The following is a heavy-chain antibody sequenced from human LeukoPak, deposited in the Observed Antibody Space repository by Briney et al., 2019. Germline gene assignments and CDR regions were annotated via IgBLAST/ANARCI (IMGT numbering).Heavy chain of an antibody. J-gene: IGHJ4*02. V-gene: IGHV3-7*03. CDR3: AKSAYYDSSGFYREYYFDY. CDR2: IKQDGSEK. Sequence: GGSLRLPCAASGFTFSSYWMSWVRQAPGKGLEWVANIKQDGSEKYYVDSVKGRFTISRDNSKNTLHLQMNSLRAEDTAVYYCAKSAYYDSSGFYREYYFDYWGQGTLVTVSS. CDR1: GFTFSSYW. D-gene: IGHD3-22*01.